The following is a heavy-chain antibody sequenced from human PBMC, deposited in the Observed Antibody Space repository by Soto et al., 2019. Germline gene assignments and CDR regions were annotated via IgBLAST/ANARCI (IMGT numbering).Heavy chain of an antibody. J-gene: IGHJ4*02. Sequence: GGSLRLSCAASGFTFSSYAMSWVRQAPGKGLEWVSAISGSGGSTYYADSVKGRFTISRDNSKNTLYLQMNSLRAEDTAVYYCARVSSSWSSFDYWGQGTLVTVSS. V-gene: IGHV3-23*01. CDR3: ARVSSSWSSFDY. D-gene: IGHD6-13*01. CDR1: GFTFSSYA. CDR2: ISGSGGST.